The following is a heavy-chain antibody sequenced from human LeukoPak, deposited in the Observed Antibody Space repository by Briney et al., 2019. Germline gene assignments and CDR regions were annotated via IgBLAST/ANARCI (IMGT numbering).Heavy chain of an antibody. D-gene: IGHD3-22*01. Sequence: SETLSLTCTDSGGSIRSSSYYWGWTRQPPGKGLEWIGSISYSGSTYYNPSLKSRVTISVDTSKNQFSLKLSSVTAADTAVYHCAAYDSSGHDAFDVWGQGTMVTVSS. V-gene: IGHV4-39*01. CDR1: GGSIRSSSYY. CDR2: ISYSGST. J-gene: IGHJ3*01. CDR3: AAYDSSGHDAFDV.